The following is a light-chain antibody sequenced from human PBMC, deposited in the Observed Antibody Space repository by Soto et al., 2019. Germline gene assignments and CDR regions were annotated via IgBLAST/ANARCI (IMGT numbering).Light chain of an antibody. CDR2: EGS. V-gene: IGLV2-23*01. CDR1: SSDVGSYNL. Sequence: QSALTQPASVSGSPGRSITISCTGTSSDVGSYNLVSWYQQHPGKAPKLMIYEGSKRPSGVSNRFSGSKSGNTASLTISGLQAEDEADYYCCSYAGSGDVFGTGTKLTVL. J-gene: IGLJ1*01. CDR3: CSYAGSGDV.